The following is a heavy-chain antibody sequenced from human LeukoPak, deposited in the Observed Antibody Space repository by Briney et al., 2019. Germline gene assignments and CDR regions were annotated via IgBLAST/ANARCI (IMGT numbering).Heavy chain of an antibody. J-gene: IGHJ4*02. V-gene: IGHV4-34*01. CDR1: GGSFSGYY. CDR2: INHSGST. Sequence: SSETLSLTCAVYGGSFSGYYWSWIRQPPGKGLEWIGEINHSGSTNYNPSLKSRVTISVDTSKNQFSLKLSSVTAADTAVYYCARATDEVDTTHLGYWGQGTLVTVSS. CDR3: ARATDEVDTTHLGY. D-gene: IGHD5-18*01.